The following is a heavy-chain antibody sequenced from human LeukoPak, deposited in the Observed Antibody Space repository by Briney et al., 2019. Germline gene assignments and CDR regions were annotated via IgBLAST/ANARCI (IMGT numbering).Heavy chain of an antibody. CDR2: ISYDGSNK. J-gene: IGHJ5*02. D-gene: IGHD2-15*01. V-gene: IGHV3-30*18. CDR3: AKDGTTYCSGGSCPNWFDP. Sequence: GGSLRLSCAASGFTFSTYGMHWVRQAPGKGLEWVAVISYDGSNKYYADSVKGRFTISRDNSKNTLYLQMNSLRAEDTAVYYCAKDGTTYCSGGSCPNWFDPWGQGTLVTVSS. CDR1: GFTFSTYG.